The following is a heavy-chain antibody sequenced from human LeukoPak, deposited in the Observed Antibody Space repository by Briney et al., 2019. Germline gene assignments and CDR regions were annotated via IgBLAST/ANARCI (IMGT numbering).Heavy chain of an antibody. CDR3: ARVLFHGDYWYFDV. Sequence: GGSLRLSCAASGFTFRGYDMHWVRHATGKGLEWVSGVGTAGDTYYPGAVKDRFTISRDNAKKTLYLQMNSLRAEDTAVYYCARVLFHGDYWYFDVGGRGTLVTVSS. CDR2: VGTAGDT. J-gene: IGHJ2*01. CDR1: GFTFRGYD. V-gene: IGHV3-13*01. D-gene: IGHD4-17*01.